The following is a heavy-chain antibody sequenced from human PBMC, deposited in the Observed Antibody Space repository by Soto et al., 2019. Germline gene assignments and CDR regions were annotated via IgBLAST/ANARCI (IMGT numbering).Heavy chain of an antibody. CDR2: ISSSSSYI. V-gene: IGHV3-21*01. Sequence: GGSLRLSCAASGFTFSSYSMNWVRQAPGKGLEWVSSISSSSSYIYYADSVKGRFTISRDNAKNSLYLQINSLRAEDTAVYYFARVVGDYGGDNWCDPWGQGTLVTVSS. J-gene: IGHJ5*02. D-gene: IGHD4-17*01. CDR3: ARVVGDYGGDNWCDP. CDR1: GFTFSSYS.